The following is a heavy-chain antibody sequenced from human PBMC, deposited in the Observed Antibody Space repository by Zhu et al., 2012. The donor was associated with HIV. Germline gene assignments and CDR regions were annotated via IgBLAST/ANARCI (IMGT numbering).Heavy chain of an antibody. V-gene: IGHV3-20*04. CDR1: GFRFDDYG. CDR3: ASGPEVEMGPRSAPGSSTTVDV. D-gene: IGHD6-6*01. J-gene: IGHJ6*04. CDR2: INWNGGRT. Sequence: EVQLVESGGGVVRPGGSLRLSCAGSGFRFDDYGMTWVRQAPGKGLEWVAGINWNGGRTGYGDSVKGRFTISRDNVNNSLYLQMSSLRAEDTALYYCASGPEVEMGPRSAPGSSTTVDVVGQRDRGQSSPQ.